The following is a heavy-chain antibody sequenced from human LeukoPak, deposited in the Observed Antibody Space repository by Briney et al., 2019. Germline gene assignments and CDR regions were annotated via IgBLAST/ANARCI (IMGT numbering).Heavy chain of an antibody. V-gene: IGHV3-23*01. CDR1: GFTFSSYD. CDR3: AKVFRGSWYYDSSGYFNFDY. J-gene: IGHJ4*02. D-gene: IGHD3-22*01. CDR2: IRRGVGST. Sequence: PGGSLRLSCAASGFTFSSYDLSWVRQAPGKGLECVSAIRRGVGSTYYADSVKGRFTISRDNSKNTLYLQMNNLRADDTAVYYCAKVFRGSWYYDSSGYFNFDYWGQGTLVTVSS.